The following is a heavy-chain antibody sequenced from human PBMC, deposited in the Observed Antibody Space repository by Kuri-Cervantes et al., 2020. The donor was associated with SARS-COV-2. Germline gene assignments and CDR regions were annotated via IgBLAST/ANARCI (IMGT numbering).Heavy chain of an antibody. J-gene: IGHJ4*02. D-gene: IGHD2-2*01. CDR1: GFTFSSYG. CDR3: ARVSCSNTSCYADY. CDR2: ISYDGSNK. V-gene: IGHV3-30*03. Sequence: GESLKISCAASGFTFSSYGMHWVRQAPGKGLEWVAVISYDGSNKYYADSVKGRFTSSRDNAENSLYLQMNSLRAEDTAVYYCARVSCSNTSCYADYWGQGTLVTVSS.